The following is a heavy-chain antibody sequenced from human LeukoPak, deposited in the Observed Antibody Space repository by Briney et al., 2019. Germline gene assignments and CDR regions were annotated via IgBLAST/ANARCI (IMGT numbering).Heavy chain of an antibody. D-gene: IGHD7-27*01. CDR3: AKKVAGVGWFDP. CDR2: SYHNGDT. J-gene: IGHJ5*02. V-gene: IGHV4-28*01. CDR1: RYSLTNNDR. Sequence: SETLSLTCAVYRYSLTNNDRWGWIRPPPGKGLARIGYSYHNGDTYYSPSLKSRITLSVDTSKNQFSLRLTSVTAMDAAVYYCAKKVAGVGWFDPWGQGTLVTVSS.